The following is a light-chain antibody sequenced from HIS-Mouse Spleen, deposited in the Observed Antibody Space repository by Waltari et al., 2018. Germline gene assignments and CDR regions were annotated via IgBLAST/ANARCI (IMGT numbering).Light chain of an antibody. V-gene: IGLV3-10*01. CDR1: AFPKKF. CDR3: YSTDSSGNHRV. CDR2: EDS. J-gene: IGLJ2*01. Sequence: YELTQPPSVSVSPGQTARITCSGDAFPKKFAYWYQQKSGQAPVLVIYEDSKRPSGIPERFSGSSSGTMATLTISGAQVEDEADYYCYSTDSSGNHRVFGGGTKLTVL.